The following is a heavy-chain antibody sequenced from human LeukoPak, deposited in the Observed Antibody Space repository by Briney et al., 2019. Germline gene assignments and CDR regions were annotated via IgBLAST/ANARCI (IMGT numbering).Heavy chain of an antibody. CDR2: ISSSGSTI. V-gene: IGHV3-11*04. Sequence: GGSLRLSCAASGFTFSDYYMSWIRQAPGKGLEWVSYISSSGSTIYYADSVKGRFTISRDNAKNSLYLQMNSLRAEDTAVYYCARDFRHMVRGVIFAWGYYYMDVWGKGTTVTVSS. D-gene: IGHD3-10*01. CDR3: ARDFRHMVRGVIFAWGYYYMDV. J-gene: IGHJ6*03. CDR1: GFTFSDYY.